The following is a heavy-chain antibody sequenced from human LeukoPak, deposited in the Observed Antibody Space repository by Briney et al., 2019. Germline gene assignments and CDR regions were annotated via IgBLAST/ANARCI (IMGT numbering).Heavy chain of an antibody. V-gene: IGHV3-30-3*01. D-gene: IGHD3-3*01. CDR1: GFTFSSYA. J-gene: IGHJ3*02. CDR2: ISYDGSNK. CDR3: ARDGPDATIFGPIQDAFDI. Sequence: PGGSLRLSCAASGFTFSSYAMHWVRQAPGKGLEWVAVISYDGSNKYYADSVKGRFTISRDNSKNTLYLQMNSLRAEDTAVYYCARDGPDATIFGPIQDAFDIWGQGTMVTVSS.